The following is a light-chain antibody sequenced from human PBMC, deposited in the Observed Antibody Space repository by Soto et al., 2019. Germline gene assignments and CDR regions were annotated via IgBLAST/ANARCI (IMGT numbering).Light chain of an antibody. J-gene: IGKJ5*01. V-gene: IGKV3D-20*02. CDR2: GAS. CDR1: QSVSSSY. Sequence: IVLTQSPGTLSLSPGERATLSCRASQSVSSSYFAWYQQKPGQAPRLLINGASSRATGIPDRFSGGGSGTDFTLTISSLEPEDAAVYYCQQRSNWPPIPFGQGTRPAIK. CDR3: QQRSNWPPIP.